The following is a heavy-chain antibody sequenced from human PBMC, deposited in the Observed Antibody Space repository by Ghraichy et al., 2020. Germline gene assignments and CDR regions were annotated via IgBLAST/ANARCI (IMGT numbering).Heavy chain of an antibody. CDR2: ISGSGGST. V-gene: IGHV3-23*01. CDR3: AKGMTYYYDSGPAGYFDY. D-gene: IGHD3-22*01. Sequence: GESLNISCAASGFTFSSYAMSWVRQAPGKGLEWVSAISGSGGSTYYADSVKGRFTISRDNSKNTLYLQMNSLRAEDTAVYYCAKGMTYYYDSGPAGYFDYWGQGTLVTVSS. J-gene: IGHJ4*02. CDR1: GFTFSSYA.